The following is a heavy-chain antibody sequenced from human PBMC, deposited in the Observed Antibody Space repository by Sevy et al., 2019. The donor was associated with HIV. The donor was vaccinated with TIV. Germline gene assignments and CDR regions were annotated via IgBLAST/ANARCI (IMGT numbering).Heavy chain of an antibody. CDR1: GGTFSSYA. V-gene: IGHV1-69*13. J-gene: IGHJ3*02. CDR3: ASRDLGSPTGGLAFDI. Sequence: ATVKVSCKASGGTFSSYAISWVGQAPGQGLEWMGRIIPIFGTANYAQKFQGRVTITADESTSTAYMELSSLRSEDTAVYYCASRDLGSPTGGLAFDIWGQGTLVTVSS. D-gene: IGHD1-1*01. CDR2: IIPIFGTA.